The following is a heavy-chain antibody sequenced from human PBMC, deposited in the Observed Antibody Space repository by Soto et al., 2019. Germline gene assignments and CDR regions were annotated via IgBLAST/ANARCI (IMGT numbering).Heavy chain of an antibody. CDR3: ARVGKYYFEY. CDR2: IYDSGST. Sequence: SETLSLTCTVSGGSIISYYWSWIRQPPGKGLEWIGYIYDSGSTSYNPSLKSRVTISVDTSKNQFSLKLSSVTAADTAVYYCARVGKYYFEYWGQGTLVTVSS. CDR1: GGSIISYY. V-gene: IGHV4-59*01. J-gene: IGHJ4*02.